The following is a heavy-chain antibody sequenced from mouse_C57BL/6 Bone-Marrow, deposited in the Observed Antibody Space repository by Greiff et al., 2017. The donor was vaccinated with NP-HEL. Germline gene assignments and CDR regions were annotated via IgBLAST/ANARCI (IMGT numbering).Heavy chain of an antibody. Sequence: EVKLMESGGGLVQCGRSLRLSCATSGFTFSDFYMEWVRQAPGKGLEWIAASRNKANDYTTEYSVSVKGRFIGSRDTSQGILYLQMNALRAEDTAIYYCARDELEWYFDVWGTGTTVTVSS. J-gene: IGHJ1*03. D-gene: IGHD4-1*01. CDR2: SRNKANDYTT. V-gene: IGHV7-1*01. CDR3: ARDELEWYFDV. CDR1: GFTFSDFY.